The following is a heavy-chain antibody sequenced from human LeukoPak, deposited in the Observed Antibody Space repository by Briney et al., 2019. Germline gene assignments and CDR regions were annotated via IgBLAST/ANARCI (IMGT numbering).Heavy chain of an antibody. V-gene: IGHV4-39*07. Sequence: SETLSLTCTVSGGSISSSSHYWARIRQPPGKGLEWIGSIYYSGSTYYNPSLKSRVTISVDKSKNQFSLKLSSVTAADTAVYYCASRIAVAGNIDYWGQGTLVTVSS. CDR2: IYYSGST. D-gene: IGHD6-19*01. CDR3: ASRIAVAGNIDY. J-gene: IGHJ4*02. CDR1: GGSISSSSHY.